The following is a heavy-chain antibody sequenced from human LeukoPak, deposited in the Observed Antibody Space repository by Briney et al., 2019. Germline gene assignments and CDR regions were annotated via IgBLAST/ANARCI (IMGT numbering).Heavy chain of an antibody. D-gene: IGHD5-18*01. CDR3: ARDVFGYSYGYPGAFDI. V-gene: IGHV4-4*07. Sequence: SETLSLTCTVSGGSISSYYWSWIRQPPGKGLEWIGRIYTSGSTNYNPSLKSRVTMSVDTSKNQFSLKLSSVTAADTAVYCCARDVFGYSYGYPGAFDIWGQGTMVTVSS. CDR1: GGSISSYY. J-gene: IGHJ3*02. CDR2: IYTSGST.